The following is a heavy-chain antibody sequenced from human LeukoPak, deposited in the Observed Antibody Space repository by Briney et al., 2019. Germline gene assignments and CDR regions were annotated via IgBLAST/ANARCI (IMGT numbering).Heavy chain of an antibody. Sequence: ASETLSLTCTVSGGSISGYYWCWIRQPPGQGLDWIGYSGGTNYNPSLKSRLTISVDTSKNQFSLQLRSVTEADTAVYYWARDPIVWGQGTLVTVSS. CDR1: GGSISGYY. J-gene: IGHJ4*02. CDR2: SGGT. D-gene: IGHD2-15*01. V-gene: IGHV4-59*01. CDR3: ARDPIV.